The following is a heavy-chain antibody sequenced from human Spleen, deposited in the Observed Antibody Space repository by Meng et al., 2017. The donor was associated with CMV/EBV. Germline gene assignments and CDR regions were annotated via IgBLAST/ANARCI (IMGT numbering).Heavy chain of an antibody. Sequence: GESLKISCTASGFTFSNYWMHWVRLVAGKGLTWVSRINGDGSSTNYADSVKGRFTISRDNSKNTLYLQMNSLRAEDTAVYYCAKVPLRLAARGWFDPWGQGTLVTVSS. CDR1: GFTFSNYW. J-gene: IGHJ5*02. V-gene: IGHV3-74*01. D-gene: IGHD6-13*01. CDR2: INGDGSST. CDR3: AKVPLRLAARGWFDP.